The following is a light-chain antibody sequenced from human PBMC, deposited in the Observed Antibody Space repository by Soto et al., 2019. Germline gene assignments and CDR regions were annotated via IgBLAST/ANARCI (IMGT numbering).Light chain of an antibody. J-gene: IGKJ5*01. V-gene: IGKV3-20*01. Sequence: IVLTQSPGTLSLSPGERATLSCRASQSVTASYLAWYHHKPGQAPRLLIYGASSRATGIPDRFSGSGSGTDFTLTISRLEPEDFAVYYCQQYGSSITFGQGTRLEIK. CDR3: QQYGSSIT. CDR1: QSVTASY. CDR2: GAS.